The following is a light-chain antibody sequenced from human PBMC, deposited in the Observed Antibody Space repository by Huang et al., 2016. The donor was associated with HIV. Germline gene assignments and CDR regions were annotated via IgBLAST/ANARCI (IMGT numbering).Light chain of an antibody. J-gene: IGKJ1*01. Sequence: EIVLTQSPATLSLSPWERATLSCRASQSFSSYLAWYQQKPGQAPRLLIYYASNRATGIPARFSGSGSGTDFTLTISSLEPEDFAVYYCQQRTNWPTWTFGQGTKVEIK. V-gene: IGKV3-11*01. CDR2: YAS. CDR1: QSFSSY. CDR3: QQRTNWPTWT.